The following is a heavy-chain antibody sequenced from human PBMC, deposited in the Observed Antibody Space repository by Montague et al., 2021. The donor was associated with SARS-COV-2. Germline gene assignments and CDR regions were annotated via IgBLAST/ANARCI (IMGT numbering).Heavy chain of an antibody. Sequence: SETLSLTCAVYGGSFSAHSWSWIRQSPGKGLEWIGEINHRGSTTYMSSLKSRVTMSVDTSKNQFFLKMSSVTAADTAIYYCARGGLAGGNYDIWSFSYTSPLDYRGQGTQVTVSS. CDR2: INHRGST. J-gene: IGHJ4*02. V-gene: IGHV4-34*01. CDR3: ARGGLAGGNYDIWSFSYTSPLDY. CDR1: GGSFSAHS. D-gene: IGHD3-3*01.